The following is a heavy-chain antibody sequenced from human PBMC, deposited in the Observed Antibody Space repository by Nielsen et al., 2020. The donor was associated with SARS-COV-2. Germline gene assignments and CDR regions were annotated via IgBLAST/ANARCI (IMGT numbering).Heavy chain of an antibody. Sequence: GGSLRLSCAASGFTFSSYDMHWVRQATGKGLEWVSAIGTAGDTYYPGSVKGRFTISRENAKNSLYLQMNSLRAGDTAVYYCARQQRGTWSFDYWGQGTLVTVSS. CDR2: IGTAGDT. V-gene: IGHV3-13*04. CDR1: GFTFSSYD. CDR3: ARQQRGTWSFDY. D-gene: IGHD6-13*01. J-gene: IGHJ4*02.